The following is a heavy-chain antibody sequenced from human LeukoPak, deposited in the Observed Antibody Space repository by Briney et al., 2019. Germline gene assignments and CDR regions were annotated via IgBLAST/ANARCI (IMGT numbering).Heavy chain of an antibody. J-gene: IGHJ5*02. V-gene: IGHV4-59*01. CDR3: ATVVVAATGCWFDP. Sequence: SETLSLTCTVSGGSISSYYWSWIRQPPGKGLEWIGYIYYSGSTNCNPSLKSRVTISVDTSKNQFSLKLSSVTAADTAVYYCATVVVAATGCWFDPWGQGTLVTVSS. CDR1: GGSISSYY. D-gene: IGHD2-15*01. CDR2: IYYSGST.